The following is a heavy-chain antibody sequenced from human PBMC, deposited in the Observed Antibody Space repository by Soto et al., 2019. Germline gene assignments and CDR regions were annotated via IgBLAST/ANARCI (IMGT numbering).Heavy chain of an antibody. CDR1: GGSISSGDYY. J-gene: IGHJ5*02. V-gene: IGHV4-31*03. CDR2: TYYSGST. Sequence: QVQLQESGPGLVKPSQTLSLTCTVSGGSISSGDYYWSWIRKHPGKGLEWIGYTYYSGSTYYNPSLKSRVTISGDPAKNQFSLKLSTVTAADTAVYYCARLWSGSRQGFDPWGQGTLVTVSS. CDR3: ARLWSGSRQGFDP. D-gene: IGHD3-3*01.